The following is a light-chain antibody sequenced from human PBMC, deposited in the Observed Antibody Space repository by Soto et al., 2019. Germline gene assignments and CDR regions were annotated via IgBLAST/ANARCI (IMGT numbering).Light chain of an antibody. V-gene: IGLV2-14*01. CDR3: TSYTTSSTLV. J-gene: IGLJ3*02. CDR1: SSDVGGYNY. Sequence: QSVLTQPASVSGSPGQSITISCTGTSSDVGGYNYVSWYQQYPGKAPKLMIYEVSNRPSGVSNRFSGSKSGNTASLTISGLHAEDEADYYCTSYTTSSTLVFGGGTKVTVL. CDR2: EVS.